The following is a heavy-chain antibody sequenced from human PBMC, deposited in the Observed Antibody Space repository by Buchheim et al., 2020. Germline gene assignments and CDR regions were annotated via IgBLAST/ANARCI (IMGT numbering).Heavy chain of an antibody. CDR3: AKDRGGSCYDY. CDR2: ISYDGRNK. V-gene: IGHV3-30*18. J-gene: IGHJ4*02. D-gene: IGHD2-15*01. Sequence: QVQLVESGGGVVQPGRSLRLSCAASGFTFSSYGMHWVRQAPGKGLEWVAVISYDGRNKYYADSVKGRFTISRDNSKNTLYLQMNSLRAEDTAVYYCAKDRGGSCYDYWGQGTL. CDR1: GFTFSSYG.